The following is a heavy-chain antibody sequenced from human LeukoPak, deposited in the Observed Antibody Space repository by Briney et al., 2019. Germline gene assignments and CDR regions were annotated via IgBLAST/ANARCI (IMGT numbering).Heavy chain of an antibody. D-gene: IGHD6-13*01. J-gene: IGHJ5*02. Sequence: PSETLSLTCSVSGGSISSYHWSWIRQPPGKGLEWIGYNYNRGTTNYNPSLKSRVTISVDRSKNQFSLSLTSVTAADTAVYCCAREKASAGPHFEHWGRGILVTVSS. CDR1: GGSISSYH. CDR2: NYNRGTT. V-gene: IGHV4-59*01. CDR3: AREKASAGPHFEH.